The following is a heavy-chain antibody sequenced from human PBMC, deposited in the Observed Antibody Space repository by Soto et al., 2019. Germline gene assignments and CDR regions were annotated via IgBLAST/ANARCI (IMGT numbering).Heavy chain of an antibody. CDR1: GFTFTNYS. CDR3: ARGGGPFSSSWYLRWLDS. CDR2: ISSSGYTI. V-gene: IGHV3-48*01. D-gene: IGHD6-13*01. J-gene: IGHJ5*01. Sequence: GGSLRLSCAASGFTFTNYSINWVRQAPGKGLEWVSYISSSGYTISYAASVKGRFTISRDNAKNSLYLQMDSLRVEDTGMYYCARGGGPFSSSWYLRWLDSWGQGTLVTVSS.